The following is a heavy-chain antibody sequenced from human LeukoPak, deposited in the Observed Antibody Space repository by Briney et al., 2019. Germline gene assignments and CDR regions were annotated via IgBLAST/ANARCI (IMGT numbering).Heavy chain of an antibody. CDR2: ISWDGGSS. CDR3: AKDSVAVTGTGNIDY. V-gene: IGHV3-43D*03. J-gene: IGHJ4*02. Sequence: WGSLRLSGAASGFTFDDYAMHWVRQAPGKGLEWVSLISWDGGSSYYADSVKGRFTISRDNSKNSLYLQMNSLRAEDTALYYCAKDSVAVTGTGNIDYWGQGTLVTVSS. D-gene: IGHD6-19*01. CDR1: GFTFDDYA.